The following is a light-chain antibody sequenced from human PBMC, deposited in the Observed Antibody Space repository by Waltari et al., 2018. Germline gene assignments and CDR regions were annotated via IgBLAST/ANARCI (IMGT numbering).Light chain of an antibody. Sequence: QSALTQPPSASGSPGQSVTISCPGPSSDIGGYNYVSWFQQHQDKVPKLLIYEVSQRPSGVPDRVSGSKSGNTASLTVSGLQAEDEAEYYCSSYAGSKTLIFGGGTKLTVL. CDR2: EVS. CDR1: SSDIGGYNY. V-gene: IGLV2-8*01. J-gene: IGLJ2*01. CDR3: SSYAGSKTLI.